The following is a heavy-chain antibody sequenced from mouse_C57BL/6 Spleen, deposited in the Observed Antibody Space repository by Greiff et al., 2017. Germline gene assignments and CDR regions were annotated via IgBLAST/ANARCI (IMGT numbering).Heavy chain of an antibody. CDR1: GYSFPGYY. CDR3: ARRGYGYDDAMDY. V-gene: IGHV1-42*01. J-gene: IGHJ4*01. Sequence: DVKLQESGPELVKPGASVKISCKPSGYSFPGYYMNWLKQSPEKSLEWIGEINPSTGGTTYNQKFKAKATLTVDKSSSTAYMQLKSLTSEDSAVYYCARRGYGYDDAMDYWGQGTSVTVSS. CDR2: INPSTGGT. D-gene: IGHD2-2*01.